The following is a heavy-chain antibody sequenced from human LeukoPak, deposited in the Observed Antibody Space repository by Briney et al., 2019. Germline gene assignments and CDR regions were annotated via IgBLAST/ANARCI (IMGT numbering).Heavy chain of an antibody. CDR1: GGSISSGDYY. Sequence: SQTLSLTCTVSGGSISSGDYYWSWIRQPPGKGLEWIGYIYYSGSTYYNPSLKSRVTISVDTSKNRFSLKLSSVTAADTAVYYCARGGVWFGEPINWFDPWGQGTLVTVSS. D-gene: IGHD3-10*01. V-gene: IGHV4-30-4*01. CDR2: IYYSGST. J-gene: IGHJ5*02. CDR3: ARGGVWFGEPINWFDP.